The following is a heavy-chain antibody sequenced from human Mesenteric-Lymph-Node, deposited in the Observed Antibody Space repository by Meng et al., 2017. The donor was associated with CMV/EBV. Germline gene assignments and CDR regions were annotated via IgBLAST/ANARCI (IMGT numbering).Heavy chain of an antibody. CDR2: ITGRSGDT. J-gene: IGHJ3*02. CDR3: AKGLGYCSSTSCYGADDAFDI. Sequence: GESLKISCAASGFTFSSYAMNWVRQAPGKGLEFVSTITGRSGDTYHADSVKGRFTISRDNSKNTLYLQMNSLRAEDTAVYSCAKGLGYCSSTSCYGADDAFDIWGQGTKVTVSS. V-gene: IGHV3-23*01. CDR1: GFTFSSYA. D-gene: IGHD2-2*01.